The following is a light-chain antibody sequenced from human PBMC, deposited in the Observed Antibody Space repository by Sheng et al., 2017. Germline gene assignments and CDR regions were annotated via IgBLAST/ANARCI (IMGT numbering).Light chain of an antibody. CDR2: GAS. V-gene: IGKV3-20*01. Sequence: EIVLTQSPGTLSLSPGERVTLSCRASQSVSSFFLAWYQQKPGQAPRLLIYGASSRATGIPDRFSGSGSGTDFTLTVSRLEPEDFAVYYCQQYGSSPLTFGQGTRLEI. CDR3: QQYGSSPLT. J-gene: IGKJ5*01. CDR1: QSVSSFF.